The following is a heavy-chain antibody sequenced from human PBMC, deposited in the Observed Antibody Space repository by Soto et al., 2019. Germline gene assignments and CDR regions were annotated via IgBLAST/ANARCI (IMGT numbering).Heavy chain of an antibody. V-gene: IGHV1-69*01. CDR2: ITPIFGIA. CDR1: GGTFSSYA. CDR3: ARDLGNGSSWFYLDY. Sequence: QVQLVQSGAEVKRPGSSVKVSCKASGGTFSSYAISWVRQAPGQGLEWMGVITPIFGIANYAQKFQGRVTITADESTSTANMELSSLRSKDTAVYYCARDLGNGSSWFYLDYWGKRTLVTVSS. D-gene: IGHD6-13*01. J-gene: IGHJ4*02.